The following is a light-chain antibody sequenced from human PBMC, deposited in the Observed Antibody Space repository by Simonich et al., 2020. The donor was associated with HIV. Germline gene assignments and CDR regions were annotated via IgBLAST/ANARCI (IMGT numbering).Light chain of an antibody. J-gene: IGKJ1*01. CDR2: AAS. CDR3: QQSYSTPPT. Sequence: DIQITQSPSSLSASVGDRVTITCRANQSISSYLNWYQQKPGKAPKLLIYAASSLQSGVPSRFSGSGSGTDFTLTISSLQPEDFATYYCQQSYSTPPTFGQGTKVEIK. V-gene: IGKV1-39*01. CDR1: QSISSY.